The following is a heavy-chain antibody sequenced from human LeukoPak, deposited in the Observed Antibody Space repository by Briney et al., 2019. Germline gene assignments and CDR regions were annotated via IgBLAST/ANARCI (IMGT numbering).Heavy chain of an antibody. V-gene: IGHV3-23*01. CDR1: GFTFSSYA. CDR3: AKDCAYDYSNYIGYYYGMDV. Sequence: PGGSLRLSCAASGFTFSSYAMSWVRQAPGKGLEWVSSISGSGGSTYYADSVKGRFTSSRDNSKNTLYLQMNSLRAEDTAVYYCAKDCAYDYSNYIGYYYGMDVWGQGTTVTVSS. CDR2: ISGSGGST. J-gene: IGHJ6*02. D-gene: IGHD4-11*01.